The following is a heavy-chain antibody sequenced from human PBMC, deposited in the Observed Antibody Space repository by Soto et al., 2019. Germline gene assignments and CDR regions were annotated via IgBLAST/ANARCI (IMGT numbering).Heavy chain of an antibody. CDR2: TNPSGGST. Sequence: QVQLVQSGAEVKKPGASVKVSCKASGYTFTSYYMHWVRQAPGQGLEWMGITNPSGGSTSYAQKFQGRVTMTRDTSTSTVYIELSSLRSEDTAVYYCARALDYIWGSYRYGLDYWGQGTLVTVSS. J-gene: IGHJ4*02. D-gene: IGHD3-16*02. V-gene: IGHV1-46*03. CDR3: ARALDYIWGSYRYGLDY. CDR1: GYTFTSYY.